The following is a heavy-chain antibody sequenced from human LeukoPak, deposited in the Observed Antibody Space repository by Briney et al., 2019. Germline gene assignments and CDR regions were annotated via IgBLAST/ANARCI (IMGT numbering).Heavy chain of an antibody. D-gene: IGHD3-10*01. Sequence: KPSQTLSLTCTVSGGSISRYYRSWVRQPPGKGLEWNGYIYYSGTTNYNPSLKSRVTISVDTSKNQFSRKRSAVNAATTALYSWRRHLVERSYYGSGKTYGMDVWGQGTTVTVSS. CDR1: GGSISRYY. CDR2: IYYSGTT. V-gene: IGHV4-59*08. J-gene: IGHJ6*02. CDR3: RRHLVERSYYGSGKTYGMDV.